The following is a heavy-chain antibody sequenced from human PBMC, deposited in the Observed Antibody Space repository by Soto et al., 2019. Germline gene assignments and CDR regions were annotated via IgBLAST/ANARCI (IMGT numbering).Heavy chain of an antibody. CDR3: GTXKIFDILTGFTSSGMDV. CDR2: IHHSGST. J-gene: IGHJ6*01. V-gene: IGHV4-38-2*01. Sequence: SETLSLTCVVAGYSISSNSYWGWIRQTPGKGLEWMGSIHHSGSTYYSPSLKSRVSMSIDTSKNQLSLKLTFVTAADTAVYYRGTXKIFDILTGFTSSGMDVWGQGTTVTVSS. CDR1: GYSISSNSY. D-gene: IGHD3-9*01.